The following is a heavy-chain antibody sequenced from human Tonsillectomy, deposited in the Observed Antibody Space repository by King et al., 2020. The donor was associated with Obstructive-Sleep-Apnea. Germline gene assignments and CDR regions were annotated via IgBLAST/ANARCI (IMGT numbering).Heavy chain of an antibody. CDR2: ISSSGNTI. Sequence: VQLVESGGGLVKPGGSPRLSCVASGFTFSDYYMSWIRQAPGKGLEWVSYISSSGNTIYYLGSVKGRFTIFRDNAKNSLYLQMNSLRAEDTAVYYCARDVENYYYGMDVWGQGTTVTVSS. D-gene: IGHD2-21*01. J-gene: IGHJ6*02. CDR3: ARDVENYYYGMDV. CDR1: GFTFSDYY. V-gene: IGHV3-11*01.